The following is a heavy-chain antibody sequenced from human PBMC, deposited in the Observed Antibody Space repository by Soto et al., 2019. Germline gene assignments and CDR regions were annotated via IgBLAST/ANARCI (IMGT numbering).Heavy chain of an antibody. CDR3: TTHPVYCGSTSWRDEYYYYGMDV. J-gene: IGHJ6*02. CDR1: GFTFSSYA. D-gene: IGHD2-2*01. V-gene: IGHV3-15*07. Sequence: GGSLRLSCAASGFTFSSYAMHWVRQAPGKGLEWVGRIKSKTDVGTTDYAAPVKGRFTISRDDSKNTLYLQRNSLKTEDSAVYYCTTHPVYCGSTSWRDEYYYYGMDVWGQGTTVTVSS. CDR2: IKSKTDVGTT.